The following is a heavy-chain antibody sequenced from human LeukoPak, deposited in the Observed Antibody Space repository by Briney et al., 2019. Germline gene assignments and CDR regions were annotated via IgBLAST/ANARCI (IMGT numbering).Heavy chain of an antibody. CDR1: GFTFSSYW. CDR3: ARDKYYYDSSGYYGTNGGFDY. D-gene: IGHD3-22*01. CDR2: IKQDGSEK. V-gene: IGHV3-7*01. J-gene: IGHJ4*02. Sequence: GGSLRPSCAASGFTFSSYWMSWVRQAPGKGLEWVANIKQDGSEKYYVDSVKGRFTISRDNAKNSLYLQMNSLRAEDTAVYYCARDKYYYDSSGYYGTNGGFDYWDQGTLVTVSS.